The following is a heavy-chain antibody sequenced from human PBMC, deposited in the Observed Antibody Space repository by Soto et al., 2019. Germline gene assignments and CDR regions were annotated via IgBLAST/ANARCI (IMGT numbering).Heavy chain of an antibody. Sequence: VASLKVSCKASGGTFSMNTISWVRQAPGQGLEWMGGIMPVFGRPNYAQKFQGRVTITADEYTRTAYMELSRLKSDDTAVYYCARQFDYDTSGYYYAYWGQRTQVTVYS. CDR2: IMPVFGRP. J-gene: IGHJ4*02. CDR3: ARQFDYDTSGYYYAY. CDR1: GGTFSMNT. V-gene: IGHV1-69*13. D-gene: IGHD3-22*01.